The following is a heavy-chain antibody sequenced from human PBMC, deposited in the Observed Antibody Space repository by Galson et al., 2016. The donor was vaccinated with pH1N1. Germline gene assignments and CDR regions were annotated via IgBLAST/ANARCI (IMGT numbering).Heavy chain of an antibody. V-gene: IGHV1-46*01. CDR1: GYSVTRYY. J-gene: IGHJ4*02. CDR3: ARRYYFDY. Sequence: SVKVSCKAAGYSVTRYYMHWVRQAPGQGLEWMGIIDPSDGTTTYSQKFQGRIILTRYTSTNPLHMELTTLRQDDSATYFCARRYYFDYWGQGTLVTVSS. CDR2: IDPSDGTT.